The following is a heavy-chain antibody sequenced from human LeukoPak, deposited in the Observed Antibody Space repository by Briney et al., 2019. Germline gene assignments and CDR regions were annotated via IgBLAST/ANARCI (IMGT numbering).Heavy chain of an antibody. CDR2: MNPNSGNT. V-gene: IGHV1-8*01. CDR1: GYTFTSYD. D-gene: IGHD6-25*01. Sequence: GASVKVSCKASGYTFTSYDINWVRQATGQGLEWMGWMNPNSGNTGYAQKFQGRVTMTRNTSIRTAHMELSSLRAEDTAVYYCARVPSGGDKFDPWGQGTLVTVSS. CDR3: ARVPSGGDKFDP. J-gene: IGHJ5*02.